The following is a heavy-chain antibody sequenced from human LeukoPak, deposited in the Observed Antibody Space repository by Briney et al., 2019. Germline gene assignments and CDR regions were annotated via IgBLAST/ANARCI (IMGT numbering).Heavy chain of an antibody. D-gene: IGHD6-19*01. CDR1: GGSFSGYY. V-gene: IGHV4-34*01. CDR3: AKDHSSAWHFED. Sequence: PSETLSLTCAVYGGSFSGYYWSWIRQPPGKGLEWIGEINHSGSTNYNPSLKSRVTISVDTSKNQFSLKLSSVTAADTAVYYCAKDHSSAWHFEDWGQGTLVTVSS. CDR2: INHSGST. J-gene: IGHJ4*02.